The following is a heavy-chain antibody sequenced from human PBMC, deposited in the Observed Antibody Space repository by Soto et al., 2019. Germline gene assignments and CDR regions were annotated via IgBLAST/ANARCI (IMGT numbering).Heavy chain of an antibody. CDR1: GGSVSSGSYQ. V-gene: IGHV4-61*01. CDR3: ARDGHGMDV. J-gene: IGHJ6*02. Sequence: QVQLQESGPGLVKPSETLSLTCTVSGGSVSSGSYQWTWIRQPPGKGLELIGYIHVSGIPNDNPSLKGRVTMSRDTSKTQFSLKLSSVTAADTAVYYCARDGHGMDVWGQWTKVTVSS. CDR2: IHVSGIP.